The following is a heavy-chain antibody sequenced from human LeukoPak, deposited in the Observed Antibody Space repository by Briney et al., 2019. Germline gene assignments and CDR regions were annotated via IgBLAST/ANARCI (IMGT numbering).Heavy chain of an antibody. J-gene: IGHJ4*02. CDR1: GFTLSSNS. CDR3: ARRAGAYSHPYDY. CDR2: IYSDNT. D-gene: IGHD4/OR15-4a*01. Sequence: GGSLRLSCTVSGFTLSSNSMSWVRQAPGKGLEWVSFIYSDNTHYSDSVKGRFTISRDNSKITLYLQMNSLRAEDTAVYYCARRAGAYSHPYDYWGQGTLVTVSS. V-gene: IGHV3-53*01.